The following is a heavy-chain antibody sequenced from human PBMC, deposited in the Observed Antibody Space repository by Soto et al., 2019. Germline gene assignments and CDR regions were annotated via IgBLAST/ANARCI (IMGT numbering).Heavy chain of an antibody. Sequence: PGGSLRLSCAASGFTFSSYGMHWVRQAPGKGLEWVSYISSSGSTIYYADSVKGRFTISRDNAKNSLYLQMNSLRAEDTAVYYCARDHLNGEFDPWGQGTLVTVSS. J-gene: IGHJ5*02. CDR1: GFTFSSYG. CDR2: ISSSGSTI. V-gene: IGHV3-48*04. D-gene: IGHD3-10*01. CDR3: ARDHLNGEFDP.